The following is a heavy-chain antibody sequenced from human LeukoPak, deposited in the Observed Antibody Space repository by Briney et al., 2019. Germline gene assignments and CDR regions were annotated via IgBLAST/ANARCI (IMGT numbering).Heavy chain of an antibody. D-gene: IGHD6-19*01. V-gene: IGHV1-2*02. CDR1: GYTFTDYY. CDR3: ARVSIAVAGTRIDY. Sequence: ASVKVSCKASGYTFTDYYMHWVRQAPGQGLEWMGWINPNRGGTHYAQYLQGRVTMSRDTSISTAYMELSRLTSDDTAVYYCARVSIAVAGTRIDYWGQGTLVTVSS. J-gene: IGHJ4*02. CDR2: INPNRGGT.